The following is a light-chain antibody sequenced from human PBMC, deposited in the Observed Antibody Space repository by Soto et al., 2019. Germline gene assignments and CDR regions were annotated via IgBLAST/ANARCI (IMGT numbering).Light chain of an antibody. J-gene: IGKJ4*01. CDR1: QGINKF. V-gene: IGKV1-16*01. CDR2: TAS. Sequence: DIQMTQSPSSLSASVGDSXTITCRASQGINKFLAWFQQKPGTAPKSLISTASRLQSGVPSRFSGSGSGTHFTLTINNLQPEDFATYYCQQYESFPLTFGGGTRVEIK. CDR3: QQYESFPLT.